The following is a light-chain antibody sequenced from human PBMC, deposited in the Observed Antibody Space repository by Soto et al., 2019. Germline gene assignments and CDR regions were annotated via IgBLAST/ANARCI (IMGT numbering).Light chain of an antibody. CDR3: QHYSHTPYP. J-gene: IGKJ2*01. V-gene: IGKV3-20*01. CDR2: GSS. Sequence: DIVLTQYPVTLSLSPGDSATLSCRASQNIGSDYLAWYQQKPGQAPRLLIYGSSRRATGTPDRFRASGAGTDFTLTIVRLEPEDFGVCYCQHYSHTPYPFGQGTKLDIK. CDR1: QNIGSDY.